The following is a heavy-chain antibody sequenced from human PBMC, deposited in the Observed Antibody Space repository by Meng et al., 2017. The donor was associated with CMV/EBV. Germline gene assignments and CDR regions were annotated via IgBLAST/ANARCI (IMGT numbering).Heavy chain of an antibody. CDR3: AIGEYDILTGSRP. D-gene: IGHD3-9*01. CDR2: IRYDGSNK. J-gene: IGHJ5*02. V-gene: IGHV3-30*02. CDR1: GFTFSSYG. Sequence: GGSLRLSCAASGFTFSSYGMHWVRQAPGKGLEWVVFIRYDGSNKYYADSVKGRFTISRDNSKNTLYLQMNSLRAEDTAVYYCAIGEYDILTGSRPWGQGTLVTVSS.